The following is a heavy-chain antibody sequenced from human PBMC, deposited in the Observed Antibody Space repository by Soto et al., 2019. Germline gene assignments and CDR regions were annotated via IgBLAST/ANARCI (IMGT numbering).Heavy chain of an antibody. J-gene: IGHJ6*02. D-gene: IGHD3-16*01. CDR3: ARAPSLNYYYYGMDV. CDR1: GYTFTSYD. CDR2: ISAYNGNT. V-gene: IGHV1-18*04. Sequence: QVQLVQSGAEVKKPGASVKVSCKASGYTFTSYDISWVRQAPGQGLEWMGWISAYNGNTNYARKRQGRVTMTTDTSTSTAYMELRSLRSDDTAVYYCARAPSLNYYYYGMDVWGQGTTVTGSS.